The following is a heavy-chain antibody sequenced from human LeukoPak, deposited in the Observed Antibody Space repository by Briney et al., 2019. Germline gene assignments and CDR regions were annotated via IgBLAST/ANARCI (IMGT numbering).Heavy chain of an antibody. Sequence: GGSLRLSCATSGFSFSSYAMSWVRQSPGKGLEWLGCIGAISTMLHYADSVKGRFTTSRDDAKNSLYLQMNSLRHDDTAVYYCARDTPVPTIIPGVWGQGTLVAVSS. CDR3: ARDTPVPTIIPGV. D-gene: IGHD2-2*01. J-gene: IGHJ4*02. V-gene: IGHV3-48*02. CDR2: IGAISTML. CDR1: GFSFSSYA.